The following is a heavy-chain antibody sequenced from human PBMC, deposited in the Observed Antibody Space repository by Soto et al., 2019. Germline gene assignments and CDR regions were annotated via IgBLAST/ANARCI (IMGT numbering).Heavy chain of an antibody. CDR3: ARHLESDY. CDR1: GFSVNSND. V-gene: IGHV3-66*04. J-gene: IGHJ4*02. D-gene: IGHD1-1*01. CDR2: IYSAGYA. Sequence: EVQLVESGGGLVQPGGSLRLSCAASGFSVNSNDMIWVRQAPGKGLEWVSLIYSAGYAYYVDSVKDRFTVSRDNSKNTLYLQMDSLRVEDTAVYYCARHLESDYWGQGTLVTVSS.